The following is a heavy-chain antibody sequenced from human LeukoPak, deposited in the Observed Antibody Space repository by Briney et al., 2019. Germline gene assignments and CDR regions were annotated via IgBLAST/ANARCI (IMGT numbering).Heavy chain of an antibody. CDR1: GFTFSSYS. J-gene: IGHJ4*02. CDR3: ASTLTMVRGLYDY. V-gene: IGHV3-21*01. CDR2: ISSSSSYI. D-gene: IGHD3-10*01. Sequence: GGSLRHSCAASGFTFSSYSMNWVRQAPGKGLEWVSSISSSSSYIYYANSVKGRFTISRDNAKNSLYLQVNSLRAEDTAVYYCASTLTMVRGLYDYWGQGTLVTVSS.